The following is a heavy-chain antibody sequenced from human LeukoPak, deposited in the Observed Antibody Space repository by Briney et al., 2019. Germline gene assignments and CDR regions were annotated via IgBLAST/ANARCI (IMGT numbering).Heavy chain of an antibody. V-gene: IGHV1-24*01. CDR3: ATGVCSSTSCYWARDAFDI. CDR2: LDPEDGET. CDR1: GYTLTELS. D-gene: IGHD2-2*01. J-gene: IGHJ3*02. Sequence: SVKVSCKVSGYTLTELSMHWVRQAPGKGLEWMGGLDPEDGETIYAQKFQGRVTMTEDTSTDTAYMELSSLRSEDTAVYYCATGVCSSTSCYWARDAFDIWGQGTMVTVSS.